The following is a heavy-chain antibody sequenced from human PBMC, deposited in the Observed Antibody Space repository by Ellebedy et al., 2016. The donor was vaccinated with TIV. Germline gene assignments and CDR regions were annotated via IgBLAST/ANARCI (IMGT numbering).Heavy chain of an antibody. V-gene: IGHV3-30*02. CDR1: GFTFSSYG. Sequence: GESLKISCAASGFTFSSYGMHWVRQAPGKGLEWVAFIWYDGSNTYYGDSVKGRFTISKDNSKNTLYLQMNSLRAEDTAVYYCAKGEDYAESCDFWGQGTLVTVSS. D-gene: IGHD4-17*01. J-gene: IGHJ4*02. CDR2: IWYDGSNT. CDR3: AKGEDYAESCDF.